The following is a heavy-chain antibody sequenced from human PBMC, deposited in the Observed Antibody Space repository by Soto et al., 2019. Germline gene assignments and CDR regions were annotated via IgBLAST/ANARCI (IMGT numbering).Heavy chain of an antibody. Sequence: QVQLVQSGAEVKKPGASVKVSCKTSGFTFTSYGITWVRQAPGQGLEWMGWISGSSGNTNYAQKLEGRVTXXTXTXXSTVYMELRSLRSDDTAVYYCAKDGARIAMAGLDYWGQGTLVTVSS. CDR3: AKDGARIAMAGLDY. CDR2: ISGSSGNT. J-gene: IGHJ4*02. CDR1: GFTFTSYG. V-gene: IGHV1-18*01. D-gene: IGHD6-19*01.